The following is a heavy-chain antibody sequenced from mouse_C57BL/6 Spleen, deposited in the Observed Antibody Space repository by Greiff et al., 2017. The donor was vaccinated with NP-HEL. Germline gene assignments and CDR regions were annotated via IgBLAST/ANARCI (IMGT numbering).Heavy chain of an antibody. Sequence: VQLQQSGPELVKPGASVKISCKASGYTFTDYYMNWVKQSHGKSLEWIGDINPNNGGTSYNQKFKGKATLTVDKSSSTAYMELRSLTSEDSAVYYCARDSRCFAYWGQGTLVTVSA. J-gene: IGHJ3*01. CDR3: ARDSRCFAY. CDR2: INPNNGGT. CDR1: GYTFTDYY. V-gene: IGHV1-26*01. D-gene: IGHD6-1*01.